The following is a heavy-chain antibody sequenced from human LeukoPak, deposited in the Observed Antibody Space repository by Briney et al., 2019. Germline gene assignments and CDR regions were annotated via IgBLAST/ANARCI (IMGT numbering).Heavy chain of an antibody. Sequence: GSLRLSSAASGFTFSTYGMTWVRQAPGKGLEWVSAISGRDDNTYYADSVKGRFSISRDNSKNTVHLQMNSLRVEDTAVFYCAKRVAYSSGYYWDYWGQGTLVTVSS. J-gene: IGHJ4*02. D-gene: IGHD6-19*01. CDR1: GFTFSTYG. CDR2: ISGRDDNT. V-gene: IGHV3-23*01. CDR3: AKRVAYSSGYYWDY.